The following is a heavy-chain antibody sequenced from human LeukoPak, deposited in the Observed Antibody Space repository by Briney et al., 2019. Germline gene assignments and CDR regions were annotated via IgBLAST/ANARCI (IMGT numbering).Heavy chain of an antibody. V-gene: IGHV4-4*08. CDR2: IYNSAYT. Sequence: SETLSLACTVSGDSIGSYYWSWIRQPPGKGLEYIGYIYNSAYTKYNPSLKSRVTISVDTSKNQFSLKLSSVTAADTAVYYCAREGSTNILDYWGQGTLVTVST. J-gene: IGHJ4*02. CDR1: GDSIGSYY. D-gene: IGHD2-2*01. CDR3: AREGSTNILDY.